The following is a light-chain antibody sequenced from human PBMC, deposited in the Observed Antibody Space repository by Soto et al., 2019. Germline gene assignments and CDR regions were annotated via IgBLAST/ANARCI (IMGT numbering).Light chain of an antibody. J-gene: IGLJ1*01. Sequence: SYELTQPPSVSVSPGQTASITCSGDVLGIKYACWYQQKAGQSPVLVIHQDSKRPSGIPERFSGSNSGNTATLTISGTQAMDEADYYCQAWDSSTAAYVFGTGTKVTVL. V-gene: IGLV3-1*01. CDR3: QAWDSSTAAYV. CDR2: QDS. CDR1: VLGIKY.